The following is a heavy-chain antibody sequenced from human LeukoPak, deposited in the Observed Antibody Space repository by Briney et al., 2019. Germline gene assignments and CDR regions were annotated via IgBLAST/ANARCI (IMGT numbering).Heavy chain of an antibody. Sequence: PGGSLRLSCAASGFTFSSYWMNWVRQAPGKGLVWVSRIASDGSSTTYADSVKGRFSISRDNAKNTLYLQMNSLRVEDTAVYYCAKLPVAGLYFDYWGQGTLVTVSS. V-gene: IGHV3-74*01. J-gene: IGHJ4*02. CDR1: GFTFSSYW. CDR2: IASDGSST. CDR3: AKLPVAGLYFDY. D-gene: IGHD6-19*01.